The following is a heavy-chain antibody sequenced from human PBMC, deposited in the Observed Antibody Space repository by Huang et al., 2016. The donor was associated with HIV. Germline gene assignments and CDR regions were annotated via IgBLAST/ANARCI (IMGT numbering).Heavy chain of an antibody. V-gene: IGHV1-69*13. CDR2: GIPIFDTS. CDR1: GGTFKSYA. J-gene: IGHJ4*02. Sequence: QVQLVQSGAEVKKPGSSVKVSCTASGGTFKSYALSWVRQAPGQGLEWMGMGIPIFDTSNYAQKFEGRVTITADESTSTVYMELGSLRSDDSVVYYCAGDYYNTITLGSYWGQGTLVTVSS. D-gene: IGHD3-10*01. CDR3: AGDYYNTITLGSY.